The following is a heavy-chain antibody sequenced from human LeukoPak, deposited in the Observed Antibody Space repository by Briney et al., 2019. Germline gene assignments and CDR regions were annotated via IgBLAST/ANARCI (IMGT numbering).Heavy chain of an antibody. CDR1: GFTFNSFA. CDR3: AKDPRFEPSAFDY. Sequence: GGSLRLSCAASGFTFNSFAMSWVRQAPGKGLEWVSAISSSGETTYYADSVKGRFTISRDNSKNTLYLQMNSLRAEDTAVYYCAKDPRFEPSAFDYWGQGTLVTVSS. D-gene: IGHD3-3*01. CDR2: ISSSGETT. J-gene: IGHJ4*02. V-gene: IGHV3-23*01.